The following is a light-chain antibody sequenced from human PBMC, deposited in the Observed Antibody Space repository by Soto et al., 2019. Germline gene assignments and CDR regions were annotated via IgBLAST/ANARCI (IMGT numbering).Light chain of an antibody. CDR2: GGS. V-gene: IGKV3D-20*02. J-gene: IGKJ1*01. CDR3: QLYRT. CDR1: QSISDT. Sequence: EIVLTQSPATLSVSPGGRATLSCRASQSISDTLAWYQQKPGQAPRLLIHGGSTRATGISDRFSGSGSGTDFTLTISRLEPEDFAVYYCQLYRTFGQGTKVDIK.